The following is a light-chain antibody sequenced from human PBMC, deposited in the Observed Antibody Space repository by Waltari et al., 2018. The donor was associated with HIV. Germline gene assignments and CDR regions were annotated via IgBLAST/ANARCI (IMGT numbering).Light chain of an antibody. V-gene: IGLV2-11*01. J-gene: IGLJ2*01. CDR2: DVS. Sequence: QSALTQPRSLSGSPGQSVTISCTGTSSDVGSYNYVSWYQHHPGKAPNLILYDVSEWPAWVPYRFAGSKSGNTASLTISGLQAEDETDYYCCSYAGTYTVVVFGGGTKLTVL. CDR3: CSYAGTYTVVV. CDR1: SSDVGSYNY.